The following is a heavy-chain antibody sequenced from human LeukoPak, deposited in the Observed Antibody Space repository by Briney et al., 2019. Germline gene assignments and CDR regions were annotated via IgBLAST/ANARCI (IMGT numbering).Heavy chain of an antibody. CDR1: GGSLSNYY. CDR2: IYYSGST. V-gene: IGHV4-59*01. J-gene: IGHJ5*02. D-gene: IGHD5-12*01. Sequence: PSETLSLTCTVSGGSLSNYYWSWIRQPPGKGLEWIGYIYYSGSTNYNPSLKSRVTISVDTSKNQFSLKLSSVTAADTAVYYCARATIGGWFDPWGQGTLVTVSS. CDR3: ARATIGGWFDP.